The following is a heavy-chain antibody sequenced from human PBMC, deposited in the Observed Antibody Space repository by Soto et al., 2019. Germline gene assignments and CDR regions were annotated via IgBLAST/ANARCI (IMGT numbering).Heavy chain of an antibody. CDR1: GYSFTSYW. Sequence: GESLKISCKGSGYSFTSYWIGWGRQMPGKGLEWMGIIYPGDSDTRYSPSFQGQVTISADKSISTAYLQWSSLKASDTAMYYCARLGGIAARHYYYYGMDVWGQGTTVTVSS. CDR2: IYPGDSDT. J-gene: IGHJ6*02. CDR3: ARLGGIAARHYYYYGMDV. D-gene: IGHD6-6*01. V-gene: IGHV5-51*01.